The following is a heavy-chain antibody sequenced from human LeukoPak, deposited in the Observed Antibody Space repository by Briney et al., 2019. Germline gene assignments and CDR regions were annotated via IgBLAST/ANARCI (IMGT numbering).Heavy chain of an antibody. CDR3: ARDLDSGSYPSGTKFDP. Sequence: SVKVSCKASGYSFVLYGISWVRQAPGQGHEWMGGIIPIFGTANYEQKFQGRVTITADESTSTDYMELSSLRSEDTAVYYCARDLDSGSYPSGTKFDPWGQGTLVTVSS. D-gene: IGHD1-26*01. J-gene: IGHJ5*02. CDR2: IIPIFGTA. CDR1: GYSFVLYG. V-gene: IGHV1-69*13.